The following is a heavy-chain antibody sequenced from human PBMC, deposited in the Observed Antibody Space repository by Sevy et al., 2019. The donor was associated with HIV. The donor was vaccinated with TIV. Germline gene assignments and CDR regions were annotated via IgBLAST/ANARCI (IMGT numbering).Heavy chain of an antibody. CDR3: AKVSQQLVPGNFDC. CDR1: GGSISSSSYY. J-gene: IGHJ4*02. D-gene: IGHD6-13*01. V-gene: IGHV4-39*01. Sequence: SETLSLTCTVSGGSISSSSYYWGWIRQPPGKGLEWIGSIYYSGCTYYNPSLKSRVTISVDTSKNQFSLKLSSVTAADTAVYYCAKVSQQLVPGNFDCWGQGTLVTVSS. CDR2: IYYSGCT.